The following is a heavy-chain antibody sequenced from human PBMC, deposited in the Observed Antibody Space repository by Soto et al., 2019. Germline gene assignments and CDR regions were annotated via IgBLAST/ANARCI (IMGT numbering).Heavy chain of an antibody. CDR1: GFTFSSYG. Sequence: WGSLRLAWAASGFTFSSYGMHWVRQAPGKGLEWVAVIWYDGSNKYYADSVKGRFTISRDNSKNTLYLQMNSLRAEDTAVYYCARERWDIVATMVFDYWGQGTLVTVSS. D-gene: IGHD5-12*01. J-gene: IGHJ4*02. CDR3: ARERWDIVATMVFDY. CDR2: IWYDGSNK. V-gene: IGHV3-33*01.